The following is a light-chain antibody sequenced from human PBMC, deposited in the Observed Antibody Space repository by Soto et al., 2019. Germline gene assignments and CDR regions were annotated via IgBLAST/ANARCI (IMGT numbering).Light chain of an antibody. Sequence: DIVMTQSPLSLLVTPGEAASISCRSSQSLLHKNKNTYFNWYLQKPGQSPQLLIYMGFKRASGVSDRFSGSGSGTDFTLRISRVEAEDVGLFYCMQGTHWPLTFGGGTKVDIK. CDR3: MQGTHWPLT. J-gene: IGKJ4*01. V-gene: IGKV2-28*01. CDR1: QSLLHKNKNTY. CDR2: MGF.